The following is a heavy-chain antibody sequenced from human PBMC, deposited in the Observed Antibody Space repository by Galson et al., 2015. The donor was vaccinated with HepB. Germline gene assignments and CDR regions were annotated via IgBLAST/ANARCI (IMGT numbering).Heavy chain of an antibody. CDR2: INAGNGNT. D-gene: IGHD3-22*01. CDR1: GYTFTSYA. V-gene: IGHV1-3*01. Sequence: SVKVSCKASGYTFTSYAMHWVRQAPGQRLEWMGWINAGNGNTKYSQKFQGRVTITRDTSASTAYMELSSLRSEDTAVYYCARVGDSSGYYYDYWGQGTLVTVSS. J-gene: IGHJ4*02. CDR3: ARVGDSSGYYYDY.